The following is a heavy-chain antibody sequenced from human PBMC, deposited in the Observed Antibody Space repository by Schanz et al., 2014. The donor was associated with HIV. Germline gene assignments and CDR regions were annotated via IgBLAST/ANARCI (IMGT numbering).Heavy chain of an antibody. CDR2: INHREST. CDR3: ARDNDPYYYDNGGHYDRLFDY. J-gene: IGHJ4*02. V-gene: IGHV4-34*01. D-gene: IGHD3-22*01. CDR1: GGSFTGYY. Sequence: QVKLQQWGAGLLKPSETLSLTCAVYGGSFTGYYWSWIRQSPGKGLEWLGQINHRESTNYNPSLQSRVTISLDTSKNQFSLRLSSVTAADTAVYYCARDNDPYYYDNGGHYDRLFDYWGQGTLVTVSS.